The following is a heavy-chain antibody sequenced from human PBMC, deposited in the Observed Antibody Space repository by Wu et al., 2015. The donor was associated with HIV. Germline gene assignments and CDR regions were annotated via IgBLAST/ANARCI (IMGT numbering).Heavy chain of an antibody. J-gene: IGHJ6*02. CDR2: IVVGTGKT. Sequence: QTHLSQSGPEVAKPETSVKVSCKTSDLDLFTSVVQWVRQTHRGQRPEWLGWIVVGTGKTNYAQEFQERLKISRDMSIKTIYLEMKSLQLEDTAVYYCAARSPGSGSYNHYFLVMDVWGRRRHDHRLL. CDR3: AARSPGSGSYNHYFLVMDV. V-gene: IGHV1-58*01. D-gene: IGHD3-3*01. CDR1: DLDLFTSV.